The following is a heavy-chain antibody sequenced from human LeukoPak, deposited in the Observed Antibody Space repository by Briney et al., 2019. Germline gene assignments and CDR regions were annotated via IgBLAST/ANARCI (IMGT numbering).Heavy chain of an antibody. J-gene: IGHJ6*02. CDR1: GYTFNRYA. CDR3: ARDPGVMGYYYYGMDV. D-gene: IGHD3-16*01. Sequence: ASVKVSCKASGYTFNRYAMNWVRQAPGQGLEWMGWINTNTGNPTYAQGFTGRFVFSLDTSVSTAYLQITSLKGEDTALYYCARDPGVMGYYYYGMDVWGQGTTVTVSS. CDR2: INTNTGNP. V-gene: IGHV7-4-1*02.